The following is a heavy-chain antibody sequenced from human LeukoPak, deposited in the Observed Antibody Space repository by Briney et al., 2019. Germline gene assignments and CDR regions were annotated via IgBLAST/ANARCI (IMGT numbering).Heavy chain of an antibody. CDR3: ARDREAAAGNGWFDP. J-gene: IGHJ5*02. CDR2: INHSGST. Sequence: PSETLSLTCAVYGGSFSGYYWSWIRQPPGKGLEWIGEINHSGSTNYNPSLKSRVTISVDTSKNQFSLKLSSVTAADTAVYYCARDREAAAGNGWFDPWGQGTLVTVSS. CDR1: GGSFSGYY. D-gene: IGHD6-13*01. V-gene: IGHV4-34*01.